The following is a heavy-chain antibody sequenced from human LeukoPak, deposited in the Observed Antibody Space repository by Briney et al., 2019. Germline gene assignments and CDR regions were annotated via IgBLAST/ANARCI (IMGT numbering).Heavy chain of an antibody. J-gene: IGHJ4*02. CDR1: GGSISSSNW. CDR3: ARVSIAAADFDY. V-gene: IGHV4-4*02. D-gene: IGHD6-13*01. Sequence: NPSGTLSLTCAVSGGSISSSNWWSWVRQPPGKGLEWIGEIYHSGSTNYNPSLKSRVTISVDKSKNQFSLKLSSVTAADTAVYYCARVSIAAADFDYWGQGTLVTVFS. CDR2: IYHSGST.